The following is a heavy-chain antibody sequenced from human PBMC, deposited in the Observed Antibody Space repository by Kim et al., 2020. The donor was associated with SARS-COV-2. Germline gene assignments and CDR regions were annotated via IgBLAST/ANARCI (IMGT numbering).Heavy chain of an antibody. J-gene: IGHJ6*02. CDR2: IYPGDSDT. V-gene: IGHV5-51*01. D-gene: IGHD2-2*01. CDR1: GYSFTSYW. Sequence: GESLKISCKGSGYSFTSYWIGWVRQMPGKGLEWMGIIYPGDSDTRYSPSFQGQVTISADKSISTAYLQWSSLKASDTAMYYCARLYLGYCSSTSCYQNYYYYYGMDVWGQGTTVTVSS. CDR3: ARLYLGYCSSTSCYQNYYYYYGMDV.